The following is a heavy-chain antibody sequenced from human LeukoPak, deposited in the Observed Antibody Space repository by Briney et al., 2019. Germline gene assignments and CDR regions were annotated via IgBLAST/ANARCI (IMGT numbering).Heavy chain of an antibody. D-gene: IGHD5-24*01. V-gene: IGHV3-48*04. J-gene: IGHJ3*02. CDR3: VRDGREGFDI. CDR2: IKYDSSTI. Sequence: PGGSLRLSCATSGFTFTNYWMNWVRQAPGKGLEWVSYIKYDSSTIYYGDSVKGRFTISRDNVKNSWYLQVSSLRAEDTAVYYCVRDGREGFDIWGHGTLVIVSS. CDR1: GFTFTNYW.